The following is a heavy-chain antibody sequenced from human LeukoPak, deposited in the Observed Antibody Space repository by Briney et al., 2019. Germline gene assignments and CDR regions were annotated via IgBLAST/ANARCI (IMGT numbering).Heavy chain of an antibody. CDR2: MNPNSGNT. J-gene: IGHJ6*02. D-gene: IGHD6-6*01. V-gene: IGHV1-8*01. CDR1: GYAFTSYD. Sequence: GASVKVSCKASGYAFTSYDINWVRQATGQGLEWMGWMNPNSGNTGYAQKFQGRVTMTRNTSISTAYMELSSLRSEETAVYYCARAPARIAASYVYGMDVWGQGTTVTVSS. CDR3: ARAPARIAASYVYGMDV.